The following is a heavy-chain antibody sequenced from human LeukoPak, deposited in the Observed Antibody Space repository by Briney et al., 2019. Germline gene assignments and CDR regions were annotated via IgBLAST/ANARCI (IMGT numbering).Heavy chain of an antibody. CDR2: IYYSGST. CDR1: GGSISSYY. D-gene: IGHD6-25*01. J-gene: IGHJ4*02. Sequence: PSETLSLTCTVSGGSISSYYWSWIRQPPGKGLEWIGYIYYSGSTNYNPSLKSRVTISVDTSKNQFSLKLSSVTAADTAVYYCARVEAASHFDYWGQGTLVTVSS. V-gene: IGHV4-59*01. CDR3: ARVEAASHFDY.